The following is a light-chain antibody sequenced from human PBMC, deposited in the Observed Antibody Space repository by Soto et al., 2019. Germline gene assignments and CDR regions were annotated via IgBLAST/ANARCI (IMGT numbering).Light chain of an antibody. CDR3: QQYNNWPTDRT. V-gene: IGKV3-15*01. CDR2: GYS. CDR1: QSFGSN. Sequence: EIVMPQSPATLSVSPGERATLSCRASQSFGSNLAWYQHKPGQAPRLLLYGYSTRATGIPARFRCSGSGTEITLTLSSLQSEDFAISFCQQYNNWPTDRTFGQGTKVEIK. J-gene: IGKJ1*01.